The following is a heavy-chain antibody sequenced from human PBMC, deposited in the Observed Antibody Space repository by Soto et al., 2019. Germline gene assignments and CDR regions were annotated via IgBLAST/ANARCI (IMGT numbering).Heavy chain of an antibody. V-gene: IGHV1-46*01. CDR2: INPSGGST. CDR3: ASQYYYGSWRLQYYYGMDV. CDR1: GYTFTSYY. J-gene: IGHJ6*02. D-gene: IGHD3-10*01. Sequence: QVQLVQSGAEVKKPGASVKVSCKASGYTFTSYYMHWVRQAPGQGLEWMGIINPSGGSTSYAQKFQGRVTMTRDTSTSTVYMELSSLRSEDTAVYYCASQYYYGSWRLQYYYGMDVWGQGTTVTVSS.